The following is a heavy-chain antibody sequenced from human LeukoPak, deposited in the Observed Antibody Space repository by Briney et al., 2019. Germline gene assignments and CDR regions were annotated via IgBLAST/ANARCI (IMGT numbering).Heavy chain of an antibody. CDR2: ISGSGGST. CDR3: AKFGINSGYYYG. CDR1: GFIISDYA. D-gene: IGHD3-22*01. Sequence: GGSLRLSCSASGFIISDYAMHWVRQAPGKGLEWVSAISGSGGSTYYADSVKGRFTISRDNSKNTLYLQMNSLRAEDTAVYYCAKFGINSGYYYGWGQGTLVTVSS. J-gene: IGHJ4*02. V-gene: IGHV3-23*01.